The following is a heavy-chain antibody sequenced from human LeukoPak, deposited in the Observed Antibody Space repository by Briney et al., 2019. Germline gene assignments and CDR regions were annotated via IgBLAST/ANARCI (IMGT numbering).Heavy chain of an antibody. D-gene: IGHD3-3*01. CDR1: GYTFTGYY. V-gene: IGHV1-2*02. CDR2: INPNSGGT. J-gene: IGHJ4*02. Sequence: ASVKVSCKASGYTFTGYYMHWVRQAPGQGLEWMGWINPNSGGTNYAQKFQGRVTVTRDTSISTAYMELSRLRSDDTAVYYCARGYDFWSGPTAPNFDYWGQGTLVTVSS. CDR3: ARGYDFWSGPTAPNFDY.